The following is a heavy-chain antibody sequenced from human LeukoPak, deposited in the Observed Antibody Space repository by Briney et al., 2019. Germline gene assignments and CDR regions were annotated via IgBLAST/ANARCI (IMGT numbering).Heavy chain of an antibody. V-gene: IGHV3-7*01. CDR2: IKQDGSEK. J-gene: IGHJ4*02. Sequence: PGGSLRLSCAASGFTFNRYWMSWVRQAPGKGLEWVANIKQDGSEKYYVGSVKGRFTISRDNAKNSLYLQMNSLRAEDTAVYYCARVEASGYDYGAFDYWGQGTLVTVSS. CDR1: GFTFNRYW. D-gene: IGHD5-12*01. CDR3: ARVEASGYDYGAFDY.